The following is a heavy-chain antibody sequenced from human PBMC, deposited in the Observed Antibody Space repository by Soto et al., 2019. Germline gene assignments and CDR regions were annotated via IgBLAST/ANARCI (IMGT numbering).Heavy chain of an antibody. D-gene: IGHD4-17*01. V-gene: IGHV3-23*01. J-gene: IGHJ4*02. CDR3: ARDQRDYGGNSAGFDY. CDR1: GFTFSSYA. Sequence: GGSLRLSCAASGFTFSSYAMHWVRQAPGKGLDWVSHISGSGGSTYYADSVKGRFTISRDNSKNTLYLQMNSLRAEDTAVYYCARDQRDYGGNSAGFDYWGQGTLVTAPQ. CDR2: ISGSGGST.